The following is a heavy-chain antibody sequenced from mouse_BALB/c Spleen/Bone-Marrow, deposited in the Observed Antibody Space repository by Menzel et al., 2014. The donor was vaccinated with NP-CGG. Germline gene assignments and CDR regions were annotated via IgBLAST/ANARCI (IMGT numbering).Heavy chain of an antibody. CDR2: IDPANGNT. J-gene: IGHJ2*01. CDR3: ASYVYGYYFDY. Sequence: VQLQQSGAELVKPGASVKLSCTASGFNVKDTYIHWVKQRPEQGLEWIGRIDPANGNTKYDPKFPGKATITADTSSNTAYLQLSSLTSEDTAVYYCASYVYGYYFDYWGQGTTLTVSS. V-gene: IGHV14-3*02. CDR1: GFNVKDTY. D-gene: IGHD2-2*01.